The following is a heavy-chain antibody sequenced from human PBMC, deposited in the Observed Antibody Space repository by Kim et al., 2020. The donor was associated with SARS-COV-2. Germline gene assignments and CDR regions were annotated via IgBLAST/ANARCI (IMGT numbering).Heavy chain of an antibody. J-gene: IGHJ6*03. CDR3: ARGGYSYGHYYYYYYMDV. CDR2: ISSSGSTI. CDR1: GFTFSSYE. D-gene: IGHD5-18*01. V-gene: IGHV3-48*03. Sequence: GGSLRLSCAASGFTFSSYEMNWVRQAPGKGLEWVSYISSSGSTIYYADSVKGRFTISRDNAKNSLYLQMNSLRAEDTAVYYCARGGYSYGHYYYYYYMDVWGKGTTVTVSS.